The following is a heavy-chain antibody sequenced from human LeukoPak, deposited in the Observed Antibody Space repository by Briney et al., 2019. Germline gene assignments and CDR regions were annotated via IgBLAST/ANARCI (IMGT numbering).Heavy chain of an antibody. J-gene: IGHJ6*03. D-gene: IGHD5-24*01. Sequence: ASVKVSCKASGYTFTSYDINWVRQATGQGREWMGWMNPNSGNTGYAQKFQGRVTMTRNTSISTAYMELSSLRSEDTAVYYCARAESKRRLYYYYMDVWGKGTTVTISS. CDR2: MNPNSGNT. CDR3: ARAESKRRLYYYYMDV. V-gene: IGHV1-8*01. CDR1: GYTFTSYD.